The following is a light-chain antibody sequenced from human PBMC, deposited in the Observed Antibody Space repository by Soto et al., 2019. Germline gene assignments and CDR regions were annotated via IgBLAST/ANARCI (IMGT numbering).Light chain of an antibody. CDR1: QSVNSK. CDR2: GAS. V-gene: IGKV3-15*01. Sequence: EIVMTQSPATLSVSPGERATLSCRASQSVNSKLAWYQQKPGQAPRLLIYGASTRATGIPARFSGSGSGTEFTLTISSLQSEDFAVYYCKQYNDWPRTFGQGTKVDIK. CDR3: KQYNDWPRT. J-gene: IGKJ1*01.